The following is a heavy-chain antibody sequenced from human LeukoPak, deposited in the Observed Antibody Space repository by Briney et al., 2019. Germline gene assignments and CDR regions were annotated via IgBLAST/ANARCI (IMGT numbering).Heavy chain of an antibody. CDR1: GFTFSSYA. J-gene: IGHJ6*02. CDR3: AREMGRIFGMAPRGLDV. Sequence: GGSLRLSCAASGFTFSSYAMHWVRQAPGKGLEWVAVISYDGSNKYYADSVKGRFTISRDNSKNTLYLQMNSLRAEDTAVYYCAREMGRIFGMAPRGLDVWGQGTTVTVSS. D-gene: IGHD3-3*01. CDR2: ISYDGSNK. V-gene: IGHV3-30-3*01.